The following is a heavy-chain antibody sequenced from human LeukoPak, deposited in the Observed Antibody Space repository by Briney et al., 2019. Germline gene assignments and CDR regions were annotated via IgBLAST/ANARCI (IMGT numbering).Heavy chain of an antibody. CDR1: GFTFSSYA. D-gene: IGHD6-13*01. Sequence: GGSLRLSCAASGFTFSSYAMSWVRQAPGKGLEWVANIKQDGSEKYYVDSVKGRFTISRDNAKNSLYLQMNSLRAEDTAVYYCARDPVAAAGPYYYYYGMDVWGQGTTVTVSS. V-gene: IGHV3-7*01. CDR2: IKQDGSEK. CDR3: ARDPVAAAGPYYYYYGMDV. J-gene: IGHJ6*02.